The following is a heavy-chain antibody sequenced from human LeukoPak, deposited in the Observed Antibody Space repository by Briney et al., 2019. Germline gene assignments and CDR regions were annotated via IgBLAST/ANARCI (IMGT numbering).Heavy chain of an antibody. CDR1: GLTFSSST. V-gene: IGHV3-21*01. CDR2: ISSSSTYI. D-gene: IGHD1-1*01. CDR3: ARDLLDAIDY. J-gene: IGHJ4*01. Sequence: GGSVSRYCAASGLTFSSSTMTWDRQSPGKGLEWVSSISSSSTYIYYADSVKGRFIISRDNAKNSLYLQMNSLRAEDTAVFYCARDLLDAIDYWGQGTMVTVSS.